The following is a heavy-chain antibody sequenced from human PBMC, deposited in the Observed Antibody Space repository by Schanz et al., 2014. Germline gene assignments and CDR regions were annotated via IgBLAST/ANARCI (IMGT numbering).Heavy chain of an antibody. Sequence: QVQLQESGPGLVKPSENLSLTCTVSDGSISSSSYYWGWIRQPPGKGLEWIGSIYQSGTTYYSPSLRGRVTMPVDPAKTKYPLNFSSVTAADTAVYYCARPGGSSWSFAYWGLGRLVIVSS. CDR3: ARPGGSSWSFAY. CDR2: IYQSGTT. D-gene: IGHD6-13*01. V-gene: IGHV4-39*01. CDR1: DGSISSSSYY. J-gene: IGHJ4*02.